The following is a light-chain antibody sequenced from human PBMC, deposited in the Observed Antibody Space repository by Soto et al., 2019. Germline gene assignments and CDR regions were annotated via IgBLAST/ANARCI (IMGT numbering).Light chain of an antibody. J-gene: IGLJ1*01. CDR1: SSDVGGYNY. CDR3: CSYAGSSYV. Sequence: QSALTQPRSVSGSPGQSVTISCTGTSSDVGGYNYVSWYQQHPGKAPKLMIYDVNKRPSGVPDRFSGSKSGNTASLTIFGLQAEDEADYYCCSYAGSSYVFGTGTKVTVL. V-gene: IGLV2-11*01. CDR2: DVN.